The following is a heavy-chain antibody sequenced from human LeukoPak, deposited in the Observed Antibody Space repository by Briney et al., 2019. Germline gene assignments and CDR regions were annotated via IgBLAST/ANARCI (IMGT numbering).Heavy chain of an antibody. D-gene: IGHD6-13*01. CDR2: INHSGST. V-gene: IGHV4-34*01. CDR1: GGSISSYY. Sequence: SETLSLTCTVSGGSISSYYWSWIRQPPGKGLEWIGEINHSGSTNYNPSLKSRVTISVDTSKNQFSLKLSSVTAADTAVYYCARPKRGQKLAYLEYWGQGTLVTVSS. CDR3: ARPKRGQKLAYLEY. J-gene: IGHJ4*02.